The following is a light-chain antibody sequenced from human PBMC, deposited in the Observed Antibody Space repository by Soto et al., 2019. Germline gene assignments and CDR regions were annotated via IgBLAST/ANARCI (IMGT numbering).Light chain of an antibody. CDR1: QSVKTF. CDR3: QQRSNWPPIT. V-gene: IGKV3-11*01. Sequence: EIVLTQSPSTLSLSPGERATLSCRASQSVKTFLVWYQHRPGQAPRVLIYDASHRASGIPARFSGSGSGTDFTLIISSLEPEDAALYYCQQRSNWPPITFGQGTRLEIK. J-gene: IGKJ5*01. CDR2: DAS.